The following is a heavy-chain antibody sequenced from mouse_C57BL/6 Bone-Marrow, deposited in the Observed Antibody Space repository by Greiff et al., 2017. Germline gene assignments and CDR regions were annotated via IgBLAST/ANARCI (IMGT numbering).Heavy chain of an antibody. CDR2: IHPKSGST. CDR1: GYTFTSYW. CDR3: ARRDTTVDWYFDV. V-gene: IGHV1-64*01. J-gene: IGHJ1*03. Sequence: VQLQQPGAELVKPGASVKLSCKASGYTFTSYWMHWVKQRPGQGLEWIGMIHPKSGSTNYNEKFKSKATLTVDKSSSTAYMQLSSLTSEDSAVYYCARRDTTVDWYFDVWGTGTTVTVSS. D-gene: IGHD1-1*01.